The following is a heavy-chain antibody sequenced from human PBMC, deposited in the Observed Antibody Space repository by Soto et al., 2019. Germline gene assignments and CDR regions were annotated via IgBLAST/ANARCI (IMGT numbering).Heavy chain of an antibody. Sequence: GESRKISCKCSGYSCTSYWIGWVRQMPGKGLEWMGIIYPGDSDTTYSPSFQGQVTISADKSISTAYLQWSSLKASDTAMYYCARRERYSSSPGYWFDPWGQGTLVTVSS. CDR1: GYSCTSYW. CDR3: ARRERYSSSPGYWFDP. V-gene: IGHV5-51*01. D-gene: IGHD6-6*01. J-gene: IGHJ5*02. CDR2: IYPGDSDT.